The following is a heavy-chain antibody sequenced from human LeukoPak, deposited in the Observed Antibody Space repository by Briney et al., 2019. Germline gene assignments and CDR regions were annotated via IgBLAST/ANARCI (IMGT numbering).Heavy chain of an antibody. J-gene: IGHJ4*02. CDR1: GFTFSSYG. Sequence: GGSLRLSCAASGFTFSSYGMHWVRQAPGKGLEWVAFIRYDGSNKYYADSVKGRFTISRDNSKNTLYLQMNSLRAEDMALYYCAKDRVGFYYDSSGYYYTGFDYWGQGTLVTVSS. D-gene: IGHD3-22*01. CDR3: AKDRVGFYYDSSGYYYTGFDY. V-gene: IGHV3-30*02. CDR2: IRYDGSNK.